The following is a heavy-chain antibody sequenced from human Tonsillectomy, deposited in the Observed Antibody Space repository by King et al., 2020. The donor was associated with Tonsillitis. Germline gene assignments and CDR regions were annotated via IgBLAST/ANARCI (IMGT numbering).Heavy chain of an antibody. V-gene: IGHV1-18*04. J-gene: IGHJ5*02. CDR2: ISAYNGNT. D-gene: IGHD6-25*01. Sequence: QLVQSGAEVKKPGASVKVSCKASGYTFTSYGISWVRQAPGQGLEWMGWISAYNGNTNYAQKFQGRVTLTTDTSTSTAYMELRSLRSDDTAVYYCAGDFTIAKTAADLGMFDPWGQGTLVTVSS. CDR3: AGDFTIAKTAADLGMFDP. CDR1: GYTFTSYG.